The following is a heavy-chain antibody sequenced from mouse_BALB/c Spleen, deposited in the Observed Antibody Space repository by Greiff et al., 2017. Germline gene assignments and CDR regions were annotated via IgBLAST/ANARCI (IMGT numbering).Heavy chain of an antibody. Sequence: AQLQQSGAELVMPGASVKMSCKASGYTFTDYWMHWVKQRPGQGLEWIGAIDTSDSYTSYNQKFKGKATLTVDESSSTAYMQLSSLTSEDSAVYYCARSRSYAMDYWGQGTSVTVSS. J-gene: IGHJ4*01. CDR1: GYTFTDYW. CDR2: IDTSDSYT. CDR3: ARSRSYAMDY. V-gene: IGHV1-69*01.